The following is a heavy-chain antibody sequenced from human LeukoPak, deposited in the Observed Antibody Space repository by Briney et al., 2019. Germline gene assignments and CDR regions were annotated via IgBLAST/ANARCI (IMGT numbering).Heavy chain of an antibody. Sequence: SETLSLTCTVSGGSISSYYWSWIRQPPGKGLEWIGYIYYSGSTNYNPSLKSRVTISVDTSKNQFSLKLSSVTAADTAVYYCARILGGYDKASSDWYFDLWGRGTLVTVSS. J-gene: IGHJ2*01. CDR1: GGSISSYY. CDR3: ARILGGYDKASSDWYFDL. V-gene: IGHV4-59*01. CDR2: IYYSGST. D-gene: IGHD5-12*01.